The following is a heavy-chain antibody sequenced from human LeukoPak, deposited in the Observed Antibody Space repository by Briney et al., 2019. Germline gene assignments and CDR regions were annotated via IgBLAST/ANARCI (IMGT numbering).Heavy chain of an antibody. CDR3: ARDRDYGAPDY. Sequence: GGSLRLSCAASGFTFSTYWMHWVRQAPGKGLVWVSRINGDGTSTSTSYADSVKGRFTISRDNAKNTLYLRMNTLRAEDTAVYYCARDRDYGAPDYWGQGTLVTVSS. CDR2: INGDGTSTST. D-gene: IGHD4-17*01. J-gene: IGHJ4*02. V-gene: IGHV3-74*01. CDR1: GFTFSTYW.